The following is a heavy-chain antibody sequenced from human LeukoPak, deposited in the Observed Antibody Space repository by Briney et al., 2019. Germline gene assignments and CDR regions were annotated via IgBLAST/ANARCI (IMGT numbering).Heavy chain of an antibody. CDR3: ARFYTTSQYGSGYMDV. Sequence: SETLSLSCTVSGGSISSSSYYWGWIRQPPGKGLEWLGSMSYGGRSYYNPSLKSRVTIAVDTSKTQFSLKLSAVTAADTAVYYCARFYTTSQYGSGYMDVWGKGTTVTVSS. D-gene: IGHD3-10*01. V-gene: IGHV4-39*01. CDR1: GGSISSSSYY. CDR2: MSYGGRS. J-gene: IGHJ6*03.